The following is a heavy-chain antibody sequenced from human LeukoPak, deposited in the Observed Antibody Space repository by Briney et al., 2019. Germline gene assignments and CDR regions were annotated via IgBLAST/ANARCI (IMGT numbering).Heavy chain of an antibody. CDR1: GGSISSGSYS. Sequence: SETLSLTCTVSGGSISSGSYSWSWIRQHPGKGLEWIGYIYYSGSTYYNPSLKSRVTISVDTSKNQFSLKLSSVTAADTAVYYCARSFREWLLIFDYWGQGTLVTVSS. CDR3: ARSFREWLLIFDY. V-gene: IGHV4-31*03. D-gene: IGHD3-3*01. J-gene: IGHJ4*02. CDR2: IYYSGST.